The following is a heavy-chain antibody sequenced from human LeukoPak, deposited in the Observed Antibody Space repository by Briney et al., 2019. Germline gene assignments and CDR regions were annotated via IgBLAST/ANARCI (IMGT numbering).Heavy chain of an antibody. CDR2: INPSGGST. D-gene: IGHD5-12*01. CDR1: GYTFTSYY. Sequence: GASVKVSCKASGYTFTSYYMHWVRQAPGQGLEWMGIINPSGGSTFYAQKFQGRVTMTRDTSTTTVYMELSSLRSEDTAVYYCARVKWPAEDWFDPWGQGTLVTVSS. CDR3: ARVKWPAEDWFDP. V-gene: IGHV1-46*01. J-gene: IGHJ5*02.